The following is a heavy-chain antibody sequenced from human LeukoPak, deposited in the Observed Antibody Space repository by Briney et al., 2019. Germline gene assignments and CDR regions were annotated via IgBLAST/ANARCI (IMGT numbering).Heavy chain of an antibody. D-gene: IGHD3-10*01. J-gene: IGHJ5*02. CDR3: ARGGSGSYFSWLDH. CDR1: GYTFTGYY. Sequence: AASVKVSCKASGYTFTGYYIHWVRQAPGQGLECVGWINPNSGGTNYAQKFQGRVTMTRDTSISTAYMELSRLRSDDTAVYYCARGGSGSYFSWLDHWGQGTLVTVSS. V-gene: IGHV1-2*02. CDR2: INPNSGGT.